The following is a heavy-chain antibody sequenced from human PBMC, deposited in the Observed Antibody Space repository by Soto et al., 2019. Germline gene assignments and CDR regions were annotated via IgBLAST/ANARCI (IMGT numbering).Heavy chain of an antibody. CDR3: ARGYCSGGSCYQEAFDI. D-gene: IGHD2-15*01. CDR1: GFSFSDYY. J-gene: IGHJ3*02. CDR2: IANSGGKK. V-gene: IGHV3-11*01. Sequence: GGSLRLSCAASGFSFSDYYMTWIRQTPGKGLEWVSYIANSGGKKDYADSVKGRFTISRDNSKNTLYLQMNSLRAEDTAVYYCARGYCSGGSCYQEAFDIWGQGTMVT.